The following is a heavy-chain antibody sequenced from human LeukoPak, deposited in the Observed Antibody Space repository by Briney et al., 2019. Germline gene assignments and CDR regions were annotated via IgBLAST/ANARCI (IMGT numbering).Heavy chain of an antibody. CDR3: ARAGVPMVRGVIMWHWFDP. D-gene: IGHD3-10*01. CDR1: GYTFTGYY. V-gene: IGHV1-2*02. J-gene: IGHJ5*02. Sequence: GASVKVSCKASGYTFTGYYMHWVRQAPGQGLEWMGWNNPNSGGTNYAQKFQGRVTMTRDTSISTAYMELSRLRSDDTAVYYCARAGVPMVRGVIMWHWFDPWGQGTLVTVSS. CDR2: NNPNSGGT.